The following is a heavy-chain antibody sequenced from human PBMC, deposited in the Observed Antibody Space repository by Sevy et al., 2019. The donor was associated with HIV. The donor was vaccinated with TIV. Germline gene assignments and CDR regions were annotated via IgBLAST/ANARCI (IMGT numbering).Heavy chain of an antibody. V-gene: IGHV3-21*01. CDR2: ISSSSSYI. D-gene: IGHD6-13*01. Sequence: GGSLRLSCAASGFTFSSYSMNWVRQAPGKGLEWVSSISSSSSYIYYADSVKGRFTISRDNAKNSLYLQMNSLRAEDTAVYYCARDESIAAAGYYFHYWGQGTLVTVSS. CDR1: GFTFSSYS. J-gene: IGHJ4*02. CDR3: ARDESIAAAGYYFHY.